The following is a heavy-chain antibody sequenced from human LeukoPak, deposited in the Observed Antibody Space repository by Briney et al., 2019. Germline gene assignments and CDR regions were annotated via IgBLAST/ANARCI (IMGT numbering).Heavy chain of an antibody. Sequence: PSETLSLTCTVSGDSITSHYWCWIRQPPGKGLEWIGYIYYTGSTKYNPSLKNRVTISADTSKNQLSLKLSSVAAADTAVYYCARETTWVFDYWGPGSLVTVSS. D-gene: IGHD1-14*01. V-gene: IGHV4-59*11. CDR2: IYYTGST. J-gene: IGHJ4*02. CDR3: ARETTWVFDY. CDR1: GDSITSHY.